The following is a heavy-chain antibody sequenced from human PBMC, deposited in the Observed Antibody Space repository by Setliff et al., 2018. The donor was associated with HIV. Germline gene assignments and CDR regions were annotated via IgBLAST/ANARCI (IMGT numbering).Heavy chain of an antibody. Sequence: ASVKVSCKASGYTFTSYYMHWVRQAPGQGLEWMGIINPSDGSTSYAQKFQGRVTMTRETSTSTVYMELRSLRSEDTAVYYCATSLGAVVVAATPPYYWGQGTLVTVSS. CDR2: INPSDGST. D-gene: IGHD2-15*01. CDR3: ATSLGAVVVAATPPYY. CDR1: GYTFTSYY. J-gene: IGHJ4*02. V-gene: IGHV1-46*01.